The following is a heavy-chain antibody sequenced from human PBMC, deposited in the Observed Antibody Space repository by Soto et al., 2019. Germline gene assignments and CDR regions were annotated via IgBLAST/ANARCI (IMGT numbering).Heavy chain of an antibody. CDR3: AGWAVGIMVFGVPKDY. CDR1: GGSFSCHF. D-gene: IGHD3-3*01. CDR2: INHSGST. V-gene: IGHV4-34*01. Sequence: SETLSLTCVVYGGSFSCHFWSWIRQPPGKGLEWIGEINHSGSTNYNPSLKSRVTISVDTSKNQFSLKLSSVTAADTAVYYCAGWAVGIMVFGVPKDYWGQGTLVTVSS. J-gene: IGHJ4*02.